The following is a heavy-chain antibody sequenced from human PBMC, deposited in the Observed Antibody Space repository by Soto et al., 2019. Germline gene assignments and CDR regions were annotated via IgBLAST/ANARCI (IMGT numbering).Heavy chain of an antibody. V-gene: IGHV4-34*01. Sequence: QVQLQQWGAGLLKPSETLSLTCAVYGGSFSGYDWSWIRQPPGKGLEWIGEINHSGSTNYNPSLKSRVTISVDTSKNQFSLKLSSVTAADTAVYYCARGYGRKFDYRGQGTLVTVSS. D-gene: IGHD3-10*01. CDR1: GGSFSGYD. CDR2: INHSGST. CDR3: ARGYGRKFDY. J-gene: IGHJ4*02.